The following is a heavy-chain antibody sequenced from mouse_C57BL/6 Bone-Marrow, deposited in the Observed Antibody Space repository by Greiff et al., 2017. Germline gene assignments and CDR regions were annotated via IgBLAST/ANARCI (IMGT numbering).Heavy chain of an antibody. D-gene: IGHD1-2*01. Sequence: VQLQQSGPELVKPGASVKISCKASGYAFSSSWMNWVKQRPGKGLEWIGRIYPGDGDTNYNGKFKGKATLTADKSSSTAYMQRSSLTSEDSAVYFCARKATAGDYWGQGTTLTVSS. J-gene: IGHJ2*01. CDR3: ARKATAGDY. CDR1: GYAFSSSW. CDR2: IYPGDGDT. V-gene: IGHV1-82*01.